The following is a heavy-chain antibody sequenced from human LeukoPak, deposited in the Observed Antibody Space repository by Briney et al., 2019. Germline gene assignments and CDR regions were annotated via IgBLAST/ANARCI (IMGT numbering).Heavy chain of an antibody. J-gene: IGHJ5*02. Sequence: SETLSLTCAVSGGSISSGGYSWRWIRQPPGKGLEWIGYIYHSGSTYYNPSLKSRVTISVGRSKNQFSLKLSSVTAADTAVYYCARGARNWFDPWGQGTLVTVSS. CDR2: IYHSGST. CDR1: GGSISSGGYS. D-gene: IGHD5-12*01. V-gene: IGHV4-30-2*01. CDR3: ARGARNWFDP.